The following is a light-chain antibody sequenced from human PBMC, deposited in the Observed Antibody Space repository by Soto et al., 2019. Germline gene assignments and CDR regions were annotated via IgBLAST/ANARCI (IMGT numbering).Light chain of an antibody. V-gene: IGLV2-8*01. J-gene: IGLJ2*01. CDR3: SSYGGSNNLV. CDR2: EVN. Sequence: QSALSQPPSASVSPGQSVTISCTGTSSDVGGYNSVSWYQQHPGKAPKLMIYEVNKRPSGVPDRFSGSKSGNTASLTVSGLQVEDEADYYCSSYGGSNNLVFGGGTKVTVL. CDR1: SSDVGGYNS.